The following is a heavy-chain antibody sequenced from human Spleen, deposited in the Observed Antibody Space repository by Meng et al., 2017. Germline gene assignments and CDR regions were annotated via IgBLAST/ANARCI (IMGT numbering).Heavy chain of an antibody. CDR2: IIPIFGTA. J-gene: IGHJ4*02. Sequence: QVRLVQSGAEVKKPGSSVKVSCKASGGTFSSYAISWVRQAPGQGLEWMGGIIPIFGTANYAQKFQGRVTITADESTSTAYMELSSLRSEDTAVYYCARFGYCSSTSCSDYWGQGTLVTVSS. CDR1: GGTFSSYA. CDR3: ARFGYCSSTSCSDY. D-gene: IGHD2-2*03. V-gene: IGHV1-69*01.